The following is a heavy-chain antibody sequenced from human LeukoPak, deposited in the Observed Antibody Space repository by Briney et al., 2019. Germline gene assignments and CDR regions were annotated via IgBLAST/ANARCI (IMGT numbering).Heavy chain of an antibody. D-gene: IGHD3-10*01. CDR3: ASAPSLWFGELPDV. CDR1: GFPFSSYW. J-gene: IGHJ6*04. Sequence: GGSLRLSCAASGFPFSSYWMSWARQAPGKGLEWVANIKEDGSEKYYVDSVKGRFTISRDNAKNSLYLQMNSLRAEDTAVYYCASAPSLWFGELPDVWGKGTTVTISS. CDR2: IKEDGSEK. V-gene: IGHV3-7*01.